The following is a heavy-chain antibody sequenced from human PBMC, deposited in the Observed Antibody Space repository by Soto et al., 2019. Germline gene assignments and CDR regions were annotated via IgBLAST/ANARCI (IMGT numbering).Heavy chain of an antibody. CDR3: AREGRTVSRFDP. CDR2: INHSGST. CDR1: GGSFSGYY. J-gene: IGHJ5*02. Sequence: PSETLSLTCAVYGGSFSGYYWSWIRQPPGKGLEWIGEINHSGSTNYNPSLKSRVTISVDTSKNQFSLKLSSVTAADTAVYYCAREGRTVSRFDPWGQGTLVTVSS. D-gene: IGHD4-17*01. V-gene: IGHV4-34*01.